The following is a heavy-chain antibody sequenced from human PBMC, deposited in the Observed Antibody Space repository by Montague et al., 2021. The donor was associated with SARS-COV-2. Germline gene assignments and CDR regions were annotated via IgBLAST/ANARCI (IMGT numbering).Heavy chain of an antibody. J-gene: IGHJ4*02. CDR3: ARKASRGITIFGVVSAPYYFDY. V-gene: IGHV4-39*01. CDR2: IYYSGST. Sequence: SETLSLTCTVSGDSISSSSYFWGWIRQPPGKGLEWIGSIYYSGSTYYNPSLKSRVTISVDTSKNQFSLKLSSVTAADTAVYYCARKASRGITIFGVVSAPYYFDYWGQGTLVTVSS. CDR1: GDSISSSSYF. D-gene: IGHD3-3*01.